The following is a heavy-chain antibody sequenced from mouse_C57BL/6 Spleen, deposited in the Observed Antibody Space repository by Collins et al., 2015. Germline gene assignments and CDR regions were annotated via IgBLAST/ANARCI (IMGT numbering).Heavy chain of an antibody. Sequence: NEKFKSKATLTVDKSSSTAYMQLSSLTSEDSAVYYCARQLRSYYFDYWGQGTTLTVSS. CDR3: ARQLRSYYFDY. V-gene: IGHV1-64*01. J-gene: IGHJ2*01. D-gene: IGHD3-2*02.